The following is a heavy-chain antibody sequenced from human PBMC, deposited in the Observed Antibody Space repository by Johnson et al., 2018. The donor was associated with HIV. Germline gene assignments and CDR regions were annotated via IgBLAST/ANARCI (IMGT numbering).Heavy chain of an antibody. CDR2: IRYDGGNK. V-gene: IGHV3-30*02. J-gene: IGHJ3*02. CDR3: ARVIYNFWSGPHAFDI. Sequence: QVQLVESGGGVVQPGGSLRLSCAASGFTFSTYGMHWVRQAPGKGLEWVSFIRYDGGNKYYADSVKGRFTISRDNSKHTLSLQMNTLRAEDTAVYYCARVIYNFWSGPHAFDIWGQGTMVTVSS. D-gene: IGHD3-3*01. CDR1: GFTFSTYG.